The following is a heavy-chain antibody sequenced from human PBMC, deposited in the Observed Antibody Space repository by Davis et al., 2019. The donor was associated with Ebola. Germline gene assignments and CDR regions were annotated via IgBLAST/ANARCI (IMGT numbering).Heavy chain of an antibody. CDR2: ISSSSYI. D-gene: IGHD4-17*01. CDR1: GFTFSSYS. Sequence: GESLKISCAASGFTFSSYSMNWVRQAPGKGLEWVSSISSSSYIYYADSVKGRFTISRDNAKNSLYLQMNSLRAEDTAVYYCARGGSYDYGDPGWFDPWGQGTLVTVSS. J-gene: IGHJ5*02. CDR3: ARGGSYDYGDPGWFDP. V-gene: IGHV3-21*01.